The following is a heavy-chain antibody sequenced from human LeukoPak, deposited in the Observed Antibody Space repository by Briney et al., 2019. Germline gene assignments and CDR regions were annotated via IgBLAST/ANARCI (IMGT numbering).Heavy chain of an antibody. CDR1: GGSISSYY. J-gene: IGHJ4*02. Sequence: SETLSLTCTVSGGSISSYYWSWVRQPPGRGLEWIGYIFYNGNTNYNPSLKSRVTIFADTSKNQLSLKLSSLTAADTAVYYCARRKGLLDYFDFWGQGTLATVSS. CDR3: ARRKGLLDYFDF. CDR2: IFYNGNT. V-gene: IGHV4-59*08.